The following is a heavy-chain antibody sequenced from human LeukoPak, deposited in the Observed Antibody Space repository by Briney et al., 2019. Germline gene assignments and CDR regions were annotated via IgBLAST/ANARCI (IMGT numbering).Heavy chain of an antibody. CDR3: ARDRGGDHYFDY. D-gene: IGHD2-21*02. CDR1: GGSVSSYY. J-gene: IGHJ4*02. V-gene: IGHV4-59*02. CDR2: VYYTGSA. Sequence: SETLSLTCSVSGGSVSSYYWSWIRQPPGKGLEWIGYVYYTGSAYYNPSLKSRVTISVDTSKNQFSLNLSSVTAADTAVYYCARDRGGDHYFDYWGQGSLVTVSS.